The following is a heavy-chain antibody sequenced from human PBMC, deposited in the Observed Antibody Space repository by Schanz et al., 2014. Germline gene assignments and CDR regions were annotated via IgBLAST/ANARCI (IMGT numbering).Heavy chain of an antibody. CDR3: AKGRFGELSAFDI. D-gene: IGHD3-10*01. Sequence: EVQLVESGGGLVKPGGFLRLSCAASGFTFSSYAMSWVRQAPGKGLEWVSAISGSGGSTYYADSVKGRFTISRDNSKNTLYLQMNSLRAEDTAVYYCAKGRFGELSAFDIWGQGTMVTDSS. CDR2: ISGSGGST. J-gene: IGHJ3*02. CDR1: GFTFSSYA. V-gene: IGHV3-23*04.